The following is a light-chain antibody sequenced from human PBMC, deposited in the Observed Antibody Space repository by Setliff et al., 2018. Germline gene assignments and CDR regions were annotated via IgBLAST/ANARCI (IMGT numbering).Light chain of an antibody. CDR1: SSDIGDSYNY. Sequence: QSALTQPASVSGSPGQSITISCIGTSSDIGDSYNYVSWYQQHPGQTPKLLIYDVTNRPSGVSSRFSASRSGNTASLTISGLHPDDEADYYCLSYADADTPLFGGGTKVTVL. CDR2: DVT. J-gene: IGLJ2*01. V-gene: IGLV2-14*03. CDR3: LSYADADTPL.